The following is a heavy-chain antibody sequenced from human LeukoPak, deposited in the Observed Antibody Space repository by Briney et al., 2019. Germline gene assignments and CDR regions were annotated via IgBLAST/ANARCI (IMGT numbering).Heavy chain of an antibody. CDR1: GFTFSSYA. CDR3: AKDESAGSYYYYYYMDV. J-gene: IGHJ6*03. CDR2: ISGSGGST. Sequence: GGSLRLSCAASGFTFSSYAMSWVRQAPGKGLEWVSAISGSGGSTYYADSVKGRFTISRDNSKNTLYLQMNSLRAEDTAVYYCAKDESAGSYYYYYYMDVWGKGTTVTISS. V-gene: IGHV3-23*01.